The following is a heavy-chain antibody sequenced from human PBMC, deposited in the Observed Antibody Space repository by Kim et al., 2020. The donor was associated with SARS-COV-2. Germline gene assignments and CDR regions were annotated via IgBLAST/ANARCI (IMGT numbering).Heavy chain of an antibody. Sequence: TRYSPSFQGQVTISADKSISTAYLQWSSLKASDTAMYYCARQGVNGQFDPWGQGTLVTVSS. J-gene: IGHJ5*02. CDR2: T. D-gene: IGHD2-8*01. V-gene: IGHV5-51*01. CDR3: ARQGVNGQFDP.